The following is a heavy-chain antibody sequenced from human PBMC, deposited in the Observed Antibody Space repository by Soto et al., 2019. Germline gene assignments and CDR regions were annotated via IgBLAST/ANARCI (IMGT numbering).Heavy chain of an antibody. CDR3: TGPYPYYFDA. Sequence: SETLSLTCTVYGGSFSTYYWSWIRQPPGKGLEWIGEINHSGNTNYNPSLMGRVTMSFDTSKNQFSLKLSSVTAADTAVYYCTGPYPYYFDAWGQGTLVTVSS. CDR1: GGSFSTYY. V-gene: IGHV4-34*01. J-gene: IGHJ4*02. CDR2: INHSGNT.